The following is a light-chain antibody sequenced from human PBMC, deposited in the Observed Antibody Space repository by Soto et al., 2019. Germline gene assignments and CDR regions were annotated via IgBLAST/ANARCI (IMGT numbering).Light chain of an antibody. Sequence: EIVLTQSPVTLSLSPGERATLSCRASQSVTTFLAWYQQKPGQAPRLLIYDASKRATGIPARFSGSGSGTDFTLTISRLEPEDFAVYYCQHRTNWPLTFGGGTKLEIK. V-gene: IGKV3-11*01. J-gene: IGKJ4*01. CDR1: QSVTTF. CDR3: QHRTNWPLT. CDR2: DAS.